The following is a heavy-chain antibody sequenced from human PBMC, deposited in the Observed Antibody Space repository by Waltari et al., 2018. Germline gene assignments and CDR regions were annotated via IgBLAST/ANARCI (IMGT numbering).Heavy chain of an antibody. J-gene: IGHJ4*02. V-gene: IGHV3-33*08. D-gene: IGHD6-13*01. CDR1: GFTFSSYG. CDR2: IWYHGNKK. CDR3: AREGIAAAGPDY. Sequence: QVQLVESGGGVVQPGRSLRLSCAASGFTFSSYGMHWVRQAPGKGLEWVAGIWYHGNKKYYADSVKGRFTISRDNSKNTLYLQMNSLRPEDTAMYYCAREGIAAAGPDYWGQGTLVTVSS.